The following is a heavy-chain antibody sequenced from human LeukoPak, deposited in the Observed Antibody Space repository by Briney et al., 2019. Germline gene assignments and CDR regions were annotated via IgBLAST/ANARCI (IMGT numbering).Heavy chain of an antibody. CDR1: GFTFSSYW. CDR3: ARVGARLGAFDI. V-gene: IGHV3-74*01. CDR2: INSDGSRT. D-gene: IGHD6-25*01. J-gene: IGHJ3*02. Sequence: GGSLRLSCAASGFTFSSYWMPWVRQAPGKGLVWVSRINSDGSRTTYADSVKGRFTISRDNAKNTLYLQMNSLRAEDTAVYYCARVGARLGAFDIWGQGTMVTVSS.